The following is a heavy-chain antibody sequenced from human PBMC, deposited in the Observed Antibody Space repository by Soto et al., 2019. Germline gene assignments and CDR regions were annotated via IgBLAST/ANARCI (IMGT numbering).Heavy chain of an antibody. CDR2: IYPGDSDT. V-gene: IGHV5-51*01. CDR3: AVKPNWFDP. CDR1: GYSFTNQW. J-gene: IGHJ5*02. Sequence: VESRKISCKISGYSFTNQWIAWVRQKPGEGLELMGIIYPGDSDTRYSPTFQGQVTISVDKSITTAYLQWSNLKASDTAIYYCAVKPNWFDPWGQGTLVNVSS.